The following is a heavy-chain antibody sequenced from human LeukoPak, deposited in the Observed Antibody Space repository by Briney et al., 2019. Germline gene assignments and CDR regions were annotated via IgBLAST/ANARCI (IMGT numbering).Heavy chain of an antibody. Sequence: SVKVSCXASGGTFSIYAISWVRQARGQGLEWMAGIIPIFGTANYAQKFQGRVTITTDESTSTAYMGLSSLRSEDTAVYYCARGRGSSGYHGSDYWGQGTLVTVSS. CDR3: ARGRGSSGYHGSDY. D-gene: IGHD3-22*01. CDR2: IIPIFGTA. CDR1: GGTFSIYA. J-gene: IGHJ4*02. V-gene: IGHV1-69*05.